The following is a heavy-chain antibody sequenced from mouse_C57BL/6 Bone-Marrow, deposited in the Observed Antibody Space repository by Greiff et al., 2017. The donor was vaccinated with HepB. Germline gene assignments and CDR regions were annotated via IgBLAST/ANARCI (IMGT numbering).Heavy chain of an antibody. Sequence: EVHLVESGPGLVKPSQSLSLTCSVTGYSITSGYYWNWIRQFPGNKLEWMGYISYDGSNNYNPSLKNRISITRDTSKNQFFLKLNSVTTEDTATYYGARGLWYAMDYWGQGTSVTVSS. CDR3: ARGLWYAMDY. CDR2: ISYDGSN. J-gene: IGHJ4*01. D-gene: IGHD3-3*01. CDR1: GYSITSGYY. V-gene: IGHV3-6*01.